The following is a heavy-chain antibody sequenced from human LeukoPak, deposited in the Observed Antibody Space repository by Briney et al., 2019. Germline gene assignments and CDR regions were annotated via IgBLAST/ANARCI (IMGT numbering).Heavy chain of an antibody. CDR2: INSDGSST. V-gene: IGHV3-74*01. Sequence: GGSLRLSCAASGFTFSSYWMHWVRQAPGKGLVWVSRINSDGSSTSYADSVKGRFTISRDNAKNTLYLQMNSLRAEDTAVYYCARDLGYYDYVWGSYRYRDLFDYWGQGTLVTVSS. J-gene: IGHJ4*02. CDR1: GFTFSSYW. CDR3: ARDLGYYDYVWGSYRYRDLFDY. D-gene: IGHD3-16*02.